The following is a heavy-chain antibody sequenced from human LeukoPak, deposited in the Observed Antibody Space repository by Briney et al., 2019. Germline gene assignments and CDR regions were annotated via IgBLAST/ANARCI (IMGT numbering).Heavy chain of an antibody. CDR1: GGSFSGYY. J-gene: IGHJ4*02. Sequence: SETPSLTCAVYGGSFSGYYWSWIRQPPGKGLEWIGEINHSGSTNYNPSLKSRVTISVDTSKNQFSLKLSSVTAADTAVYYCARDRRYYYDSSGCYRRADYWGQGTWVTVSS. CDR3: ARDRRYYYDSSGCYRRADY. D-gene: IGHD3-22*01. CDR2: INHSGST. V-gene: IGHV4-34*01.